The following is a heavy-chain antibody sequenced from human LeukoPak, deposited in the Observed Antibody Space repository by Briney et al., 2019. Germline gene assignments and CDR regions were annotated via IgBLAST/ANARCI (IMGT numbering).Heavy chain of an antibody. J-gene: IGHJ5*02. CDR2: IYTSGST. CDR3: ARAMVGSSSWEEYNWFDP. CDR1: GGSISSGDYY. D-gene: IGHD6-13*01. Sequence: SQTLSLTCTVSGGSISSGDYYWSWIRQPAGKGLEWIGRIYTSGSTNYNPSLKSRVTMSVDTSKNQFSLKLSSVTAADTAVYYCARAMVGSSSWEEYNWFDPWGQGTLVTVSS. V-gene: IGHV4-61*02.